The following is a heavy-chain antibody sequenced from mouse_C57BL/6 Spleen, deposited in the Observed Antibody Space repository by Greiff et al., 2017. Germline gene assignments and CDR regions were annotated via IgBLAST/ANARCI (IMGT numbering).Heavy chain of an antibody. CDR2: IWRGGST. CDR3: AKKGLYAMDY. Sequence: VKVVESGPGLVQPSQSLSITCTVSGFSLTSYGVHWVRQSPGKGLEWLGVIWRGGSTDYTAAFMSRLSITKDNSKSQVFFKMNSLQADDTAIYYCAKKGLYAMDYWGQGTSVTVSS. CDR1: GFSLTSYG. V-gene: IGHV2-5*01. J-gene: IGHJ4*01.